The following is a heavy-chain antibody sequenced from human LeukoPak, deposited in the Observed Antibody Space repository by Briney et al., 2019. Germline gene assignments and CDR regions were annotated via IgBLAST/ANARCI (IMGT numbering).Heavy chain of an antibody. J-gene: IGHJ5*02. CDR2: IYYSGST. CDR1: GGSISSYY. V-gene: IGHV4-59*01. Sequence: PSETLSLTCTVSGGSISSYYWSWIRQPPGRGLEWIGYIYYSGSTNYNPSLKSRVTISVDTSKNQFSLKLSSVTAADTAVYYCARDRWWYSSGWWGWFDPWGQGTLVTVSS. D-gene: IGHD6-19*01. CDR3: ARDRWWYSSGWWGWFDP.